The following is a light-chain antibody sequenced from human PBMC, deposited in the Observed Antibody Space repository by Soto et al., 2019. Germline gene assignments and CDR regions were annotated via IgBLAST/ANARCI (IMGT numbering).Light chain of an antibody. Sequence: ENVLTQSPGTLSLSPGERATLSCRASQTVSSYLTWYQQRPGQAPRLLISGASRRATGIPDRFSGSGSGTDFTLTISRLEPEDFALYYCQQRSNWPPITFGQGTRLEVK. CDR2: GAS. CDR1: QTVSSY. J-gene: IGKJ5*01. V-gene: IGKV3D-20*02. CDR3: QQRSNWPPIT.